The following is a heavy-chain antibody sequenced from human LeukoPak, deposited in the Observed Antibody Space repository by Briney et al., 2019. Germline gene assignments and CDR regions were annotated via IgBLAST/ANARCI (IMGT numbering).Heavy chain of an antibody. CDR2: IYHSGSV. CDR3: ASTITVTTDY. J-gene: IGHJ4*02. V-gene: IGHV4-38-2*02. Sequence: SGTLSLTCTVSGYSISSGYYWGWIRQPPGKGLEWIGSIYHSGSVYFNPSLKSRVTISVDTSNNQFSLKLSSVTAADTAVYYCASTITVTTDYWGQGTLVTVSS. CDR1: GYSISSGYY. D-gene: IGHD4-17*01.